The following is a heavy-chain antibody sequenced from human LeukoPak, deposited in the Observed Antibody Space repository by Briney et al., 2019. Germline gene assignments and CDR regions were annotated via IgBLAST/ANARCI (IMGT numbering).Heavy chain of an antibody. CDR2: LYYTGRT. Sequence: PSETLSLTCTVSGASISSSSYYWGWIRQPPGKGLEWIGSLYYTGRTDYTPSLKSRVIISADTSENQFFLNLGSVTAADTAVYYCASFWSAADRNPTISYYDYWGLGTRVTVSS. J-gene: IGHJ4*02. CDR3: ASFWSAADRNPTISYYDY. D-gene: IGHD2-15*01. V-gene: IGHV4-39*01. CDR1: GASISSSSYY.